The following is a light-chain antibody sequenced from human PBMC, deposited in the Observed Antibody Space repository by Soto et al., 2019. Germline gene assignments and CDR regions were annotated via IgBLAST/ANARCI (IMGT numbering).Light chain of an antibody. CDR3: QQRSNWPPMYT. CDR2: DAS. V-gene: IGKV3-11*01. CDR1: QSVGSY. Sequence: EIVLTQSPATLSLSPGERATLSCRASQSVGSYLAWYQQKPGQAPRLLIYDASIRATGIPARFSGSGSVTDFTLTISSLEPEDFAVYYCQQRSNWPPMYTFGQGTPLAIK. J-gene: IGKJ2*01.